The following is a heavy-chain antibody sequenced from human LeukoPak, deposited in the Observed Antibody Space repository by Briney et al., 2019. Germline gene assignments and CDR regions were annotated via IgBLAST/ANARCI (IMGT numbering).Heavy chain of an antibody. CDR1: GFTFRSYT. J-gene: IGHJ3*02. CDR2: ISSSSNYI. V-gene: IGHV3-21*01. D-gene: IGHD6-13*01. Sequence: GGSLRLSCAASGFTFRSYTMNWVRQAPGKGLEWVSSISSSSNYIYYADSVKGRFTISRDNAKNSLYLQMNSLRAENTAVYYCARAQPAAAGIGTFDIWGQGTMVTVSS. CDR3: ARAQPAAAGIGTFDI.